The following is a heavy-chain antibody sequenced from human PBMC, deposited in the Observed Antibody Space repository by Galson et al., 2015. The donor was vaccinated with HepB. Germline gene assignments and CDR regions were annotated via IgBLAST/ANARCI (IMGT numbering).Heavy chain of an antibody. D-gene: IGHD3-3*01. J-gene: IGHJ5*02. CDR3: ARVEENWFDP. CDR2: IYSGGST. Sequence: SLRLSCAASGFTVSSNYMSWVRQAPGKGLEWVSVIYSGGSTYYADSVKGRFTISRDNSENTLYLQMNSLRAEDTAVYYCARVEENWFDPWGQGTLVTVSS. V-gene: IGHV3-53*01. CDR1: GFTVSSNY.